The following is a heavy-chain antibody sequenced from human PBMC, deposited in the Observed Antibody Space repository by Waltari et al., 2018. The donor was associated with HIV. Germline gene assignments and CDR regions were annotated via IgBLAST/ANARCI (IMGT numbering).Heavy chain of an antibody. Sequence: TSGMCVSWIRQPPGKALEWLALIDWDDDKYYSTSLKTRLTISKDTSKNQVVLTMTNMDPVDTATYYCARILAGRFDYWGQGTLVTVSS. CDR2: IDWDDDK. V-gene: IGHV2-70*01. CDR3: ARILAGRFDY. J-gene: IGHJ4*02. D-gene: IGHD3-3*02. CDR1: TSGMC.